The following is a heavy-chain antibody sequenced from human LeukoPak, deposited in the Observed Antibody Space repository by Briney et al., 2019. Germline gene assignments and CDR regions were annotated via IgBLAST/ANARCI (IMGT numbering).Heavy chain of an antibody. D-gene: IGHD6-13*01. CDR2: INSSGGSK. J-gene: IGHJ3*02. Sequence: PGGTLRLSCAASGFTFSSYGMSWVRQAPGQGLEWVSAINSSGGSKYYADPVKGPFTISRDNSKNTLYLQMNSLRAEDTAVYYCAKDVKLLVPTDAFDIWGQGTMVTVSS. V-gene: IGHV3-23*01. CDR1: GFTFSSYG. CDR3: AKDVKLLVPTDAFDI.